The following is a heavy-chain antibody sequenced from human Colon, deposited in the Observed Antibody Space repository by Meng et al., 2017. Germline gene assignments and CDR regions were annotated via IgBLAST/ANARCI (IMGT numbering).Heavy chain of an antibody. D-gene: IGHD6-19*01. Sequence: QVRRQESGPGLVKPSGTLSLTCAVSSGSISRSKWWSWVRQPPGKGLEWIGEISQSGTTYYNPSLKSRVTISVDTSKNQFSLKLSSVTAADTAVYYCARERLSSGWYGGRWFDPWGQGTLVTVSS. J-gene: IGHJ5*02. CDR3: ARERLSSGWYGGRWFDP. CDR2: ISQSGTT. CDR1: SGSISRSKW. V-gene: IGHV4-4*02.